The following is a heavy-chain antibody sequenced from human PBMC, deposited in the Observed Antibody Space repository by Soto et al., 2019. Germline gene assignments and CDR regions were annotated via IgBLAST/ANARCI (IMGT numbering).Heavy chain of an antibody. CDR1: GYTFTAYF. D-gene: IGHD6-13*01. V-gene: IGHV1-2*02. J-gene: IGHJ4*02. CDR2: INPNSGGT. Sequence: ASVKVSCKASGYTFTAYFIHWVRQAPGQGLQWMGWINPNSGGTNYPRTFQGRVTMTRDTSISTAYMELNRLTSDDTAVFFCARIHTYSFSYPFDYWGKGTRVTASS. CDR3: ARIHTYSFSYPFDY.